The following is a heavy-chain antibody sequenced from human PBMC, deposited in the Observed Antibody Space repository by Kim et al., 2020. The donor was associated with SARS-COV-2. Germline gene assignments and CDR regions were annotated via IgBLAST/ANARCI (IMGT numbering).Heavy chain of an antibody. D-gene: IGHD6-19*01. CDR2: SI. J-gene: IGHJ4*02. CDR3: AKGSGWSLDY. Sequence: SIGYAESGKSRFTISRDNAKNSLYLQMNSLRAEDTALYYCAKGSGWSLDYWGQGTLVTVSS. V-gene: IGHV3-9*01.